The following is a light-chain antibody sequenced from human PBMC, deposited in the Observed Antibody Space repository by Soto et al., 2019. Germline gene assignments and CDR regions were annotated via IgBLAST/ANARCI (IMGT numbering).Light chain of an antibody. Sequence: EIVLTQSPAPLSLSPGERATLSCRASQSVITYLGWYQQKPGQAPRLLIYDASKRATGIPARFMGSGSGTDFALTISGLEPEDSAVYYCQQRSNLVSVGQGTRRVIK. J-gene: IGKJ5*01. CDR2: DAS. V-gene: IGKV3-11*01. CDR3: QQRSNLVS. CDR1: QSVITY.